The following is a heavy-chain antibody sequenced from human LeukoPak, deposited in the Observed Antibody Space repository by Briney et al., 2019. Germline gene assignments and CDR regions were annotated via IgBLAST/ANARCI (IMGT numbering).Heavy chain of an antibody. Sequence: ASVKVSCKASGYTFTIYGISWVRQAPGQGLEWMGWISAYNGNTNYARKLQGRVTMTTDTSTSTAYMELRSLRSDDTAVYYCARCTGGGSCYGVRYWGQGTLVTVSS. J-gene: IGHJ4*02. D-gene: IGHD2-15*01. CDR2: ISAYNGNT. V-gene: IGHV1-18*01. CDR1: GYTFTIYG. CDR3: ARCTGGGSCYGVRY.